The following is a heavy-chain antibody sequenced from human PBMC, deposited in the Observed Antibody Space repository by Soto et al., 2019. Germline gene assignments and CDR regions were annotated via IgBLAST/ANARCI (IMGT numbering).Heavy chain of an antibody. CDR2: MNPNSGNT. V-gene: IGHV1-8*01. CDR1: GYTFTSYD. J-gene: IGHJ6*02. D-gene: IGHD6-19*01. CDR3: ARVYSSGWYWGYYYYGMDV. Sequence: QVQLVQSGAEVKKPGASVKVSCKASGYTFTSYDINWVRQATGQGLEWMGWMNPNSGNTGYAQKFQGSVYMTRNTSVSTDYRELSSLRSEDTAVYYCARVYSSGWYWGYYYYGMDVWGQGTTVTVSS.